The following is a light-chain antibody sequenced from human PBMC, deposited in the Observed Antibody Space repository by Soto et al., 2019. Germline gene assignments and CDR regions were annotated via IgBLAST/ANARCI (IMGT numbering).Light chain of an antibody. V-gene: IGKV1-39*01. J-gene: IGKJ2*01. Sequence: DIQMTQSPSSLSASVGDRVTITCRASQSISSYLNWYQQKPGKAPKLLIYAASSLQSGVPSRFSGSGSGPDFTLTISSVQPDDFAIYFCQQSYSTPPTFGQGTTVEIK. CDR2: AAS. CDR3: QQSYSTPPT. CDR1: QSISSY.